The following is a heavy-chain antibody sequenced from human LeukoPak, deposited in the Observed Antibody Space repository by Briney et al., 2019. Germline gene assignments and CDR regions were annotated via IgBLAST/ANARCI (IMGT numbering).Heavy chain of an antibody. V-gene: IGHV3-23*01. CDR1: GFTFSSYA. CDR2: ISGSGGST. D-gene: IGHD2-15*01. Sequence: GGSLRLSCAASGFTFSSYAMSWVRQAPGKGLEWVSAISGSGGSTYYADSVKGRFTISRDNSKNTLYLQMNSLRAEDTAVYYCAKDLRERGGSSGYYFDYWGREPWSPSPQ. J-gene: IGHJ4*02. CDR3: AKDLRERGGSSGYYFDY.